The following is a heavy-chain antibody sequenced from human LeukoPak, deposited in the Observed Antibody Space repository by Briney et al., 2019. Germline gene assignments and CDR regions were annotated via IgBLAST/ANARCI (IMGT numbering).Heavy chain of an antibody. CDR2: INAGNGNI. Sequence: GASVKVSCKASGYTFTSYAMHWVRQAPGQRLEWMGWINAGNGNIKYSQKLQGRVTITGDTSASTAYMELSSLRSEDTAVYYCARGYCSSTSCYMDVWGQGTTVT. J-gene: IGHJ6*02. V-gene: IGHV1-3*01. CDR1: GYTFTSYA. CDR3: ARGYCSSTSCYMDV. D-gene: IGHD2-2*01.